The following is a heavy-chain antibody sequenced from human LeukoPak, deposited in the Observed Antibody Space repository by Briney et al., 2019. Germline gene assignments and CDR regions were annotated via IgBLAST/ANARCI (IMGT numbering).Heavy chain of an antibody. CDR2: IYTSGNT. V-gene: IGHV4-61*02. Sequence: SQTLSLTCAVSGGSISSGSYYWSWIRQPAGKGLEWIGRIYTSGNTNYNPSLKSRVTISIDTSKNLFSLKLTSVTAADTAMYYCARELYVTVAGTSADWFDPWGQGTLVTVSS. J-gene: IGHJ5*02. CDR1: GGSISSGSYY. CDR3: ARELYVTVAGTSADWFDP. D-gene: IGHD6-19*01.